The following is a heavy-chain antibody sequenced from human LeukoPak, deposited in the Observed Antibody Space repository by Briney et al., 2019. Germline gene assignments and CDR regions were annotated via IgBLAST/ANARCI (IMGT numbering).Heavy chain of an antibody. Sequence: GRSLRLSCAASGFTFDDYAMHWVRQAPGKGLEWVSGISWNSGSIGYADSVKGRFTISRDNSKNTLYLQMNSLRAEDTAVYYCASQRYYYDSSGYYDWGQGTLVTVSS. J-gene: IGHJ4*02. CDR1: GFTFDDYA. V-gene: IGHV3-9*01. CDR2: ISWNSGSI. D-gene: IGHD3-22*01. CDR3: ASQRYYYDSSGYYD.